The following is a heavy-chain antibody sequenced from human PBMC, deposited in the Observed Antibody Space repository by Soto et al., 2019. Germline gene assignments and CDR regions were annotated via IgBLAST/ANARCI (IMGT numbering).Heavy chain of an antibody. CDR1: GGSISSYY. J-gene: IGHJ4*02. CDR2: IYYSGST. D-gene: IGHD3-22*01. CDR3: ASSRLLPYYFDY. Sequence: SETLSLTCTVSGGSISSYYWSWIRQPPGKGLEWIGYIYYSGSTNYNPSLKSRVTISVDTSKNQFSLKLSSVTAADTAVYYCASSRLLPYYFDYWGQGTLVTVSS. V-gene: IGHV4-59*01.